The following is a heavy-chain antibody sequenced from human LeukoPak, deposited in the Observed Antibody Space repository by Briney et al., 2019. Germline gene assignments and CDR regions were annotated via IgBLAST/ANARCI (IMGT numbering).Heavy chain of an antibody. Sequence: GGSLRLSCAASGFTLSNYAMSWVRQAPGKWLEWVSLISDSGSSTYYADSVKGRFTISRDNSKNTLYLQMNSLRAEDTAVYYCAKGGGSRNFDYWGQGTLVTVSS. V-gene: IGHV3-23*01. J-gene: IGHJ4*02. CDR2: ISDSGSST. CDR1: GFTLSNYA. D-gene: IGHD1-26*01. CDR3: AKGGGSRNFDY.